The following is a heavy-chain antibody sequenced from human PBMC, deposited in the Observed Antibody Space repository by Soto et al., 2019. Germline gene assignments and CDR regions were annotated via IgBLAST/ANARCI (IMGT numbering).Heavy chain of an antibody. CDR3: ARVHVMVVAGSTFDY. D-gene: IGHD6-19*01. CDR2: IYHGGTT. J-gene: IGHJ4*01. V-gene: IGHV4-38-2*02. Sequence: PSEALSLTCTVSGYSISSGSYGAWIRQPPGKGPEWIASIYHGGTTFYNPSLKSRITISVDTSNNQFSLKLTSVTAADTALYYCARVHVMVVAGSTFDYWGHGTPVTVSS. CDR1: GYSISSGSY.